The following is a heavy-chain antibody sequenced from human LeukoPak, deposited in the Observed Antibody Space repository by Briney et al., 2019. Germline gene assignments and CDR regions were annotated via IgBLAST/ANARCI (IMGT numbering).Heavy chain of an antibody. D-gene: IGHD3-10*01. CDR2: IYTSGST. Sequence: SETLSLTCTVSGGSISSYYWSWIRQPAGKGLEWIGRIYTSGSTNYNPSLKSRVTMSVDTSKNQFSLKLSSVTAADTAVYYCASSTSRGSGSYYRGYYYYYYMDVWGKGTTVTISS. V-gene: IGHV4-4*07. J-gene: IGHJ6*03. CDR3: ASSTSRGSGSYYRGYYYYYYMDV. CDR1: GGSISSYY.